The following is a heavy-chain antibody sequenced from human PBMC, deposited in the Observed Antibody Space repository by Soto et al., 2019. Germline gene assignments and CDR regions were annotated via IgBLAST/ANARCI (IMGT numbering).Heavy chain of an antibody. CDR2: IYYSGST. CDR1: GGSVSSGSYY. D-gene: IGHD3-10*01. CDR3: ARGIITMVRGVIDWFDP. J-gene: IGHJ5*02. V-gene: IGHV4-61*01. Sequence: SETLSLTCTVSGGSVSSGSYYWSWIRQPPGKGLEWIGYIYYSGSTNYNPSLKSRVTISVDTSKNQFSLKLSSVTAADTAVYYCARGIITMVRGVIDWFDPWGQGTLVTVSS.